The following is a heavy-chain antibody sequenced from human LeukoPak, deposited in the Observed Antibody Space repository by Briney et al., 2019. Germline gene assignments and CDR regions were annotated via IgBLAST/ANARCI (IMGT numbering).Heavy chain of an antibody. CDR1: GGTFSSYA. V-gene: IGHV1-69*05. Sequence: GASVKVSCKASGGTFSSYAISWVRQAPGQGLEWMGGIIPIFGTANYAQKFQGRVTITTDESTSTAYMELSSLRSEDTAVYYCARNIWGENWFVPWGQGTLVTVSS. J-gene: IGHJ5*02. CDR2: IIPIFGTA. D-gene: IGHD3-16*01. CDR3: ARNIWGENWFVP.